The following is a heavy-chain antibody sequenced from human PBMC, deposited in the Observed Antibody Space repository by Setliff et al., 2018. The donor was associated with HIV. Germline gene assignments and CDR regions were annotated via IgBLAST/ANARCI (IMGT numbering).Heavy chain of an antibody. J-gene: IGHJ4*01. CDR3: ARGRYYFEY. CDR2: ISASGST. Sequence: SETLSLTCTVSGGSMGGHYWSWIRQSPGKGLEWIGYISASGSTTYTPSLKSRVLISVDTSNNQFSLKLTSVTAADTAVYYCARGRYYFEYWGHGTLVTVSS. CDR1: GGSMGGHY. V-gene: IGHV4-4*09.